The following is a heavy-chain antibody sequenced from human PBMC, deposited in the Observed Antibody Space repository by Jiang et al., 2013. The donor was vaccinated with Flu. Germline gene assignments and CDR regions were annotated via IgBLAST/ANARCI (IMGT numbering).Heavy chain of an antibody. V-gene: IGHV1-2*06. CDR2: INPNSGGT. D-gene: IGHD4-17*01. CDR1: GYTFTGYY. CDR3: ARDLRKLNTVTTRVFQH. J-gene: IGHJ1*01. Sequence: SGAEVKKPGASVKVSCKASGYTFTGYYMHWVRQAPGQGLEWMGRINPNSGGTNYAQKFQGRVTMTRDTSISTAYMELSRLRSDDTAVYYCARDLRKLNTVTTRVFQHWGQGTLVTVSS.